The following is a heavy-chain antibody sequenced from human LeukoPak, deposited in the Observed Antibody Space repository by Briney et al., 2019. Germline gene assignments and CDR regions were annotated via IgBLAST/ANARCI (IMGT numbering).Heavy chain of an antibody. CDR3: AGNYGDYKINWFDP. J-gene: IGHJ5*02. CDR2: IGSSGSTI. CDR1: GFTFSDYY. Sequence: GGSLRLSCAASGFTFSDYYMSWIRQAPGKGLEWVSYIGSSGSTIYYADSVKGRFTISRDNAKNSLYLQMDSLRAEDTAVYYCAGNYGDYKINWFDPWGQGTLVTVSS. V-gene: IGHV3-11*01. D-gene: IGHD4-17*01.